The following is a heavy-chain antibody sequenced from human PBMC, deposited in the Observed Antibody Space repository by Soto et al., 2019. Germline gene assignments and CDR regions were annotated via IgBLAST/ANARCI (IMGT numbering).Heavy chain of an antibody. J-gene: IGHJ3*02. CDR2: IYDRGST. CDR1: GGSISYYY. Sequence: SETLSLTCSVSGGSISYYYWSWIRQPPGKGLEWIGYIYDRGSTKYNPSLKSRVTISGDTSKNQVSLNLSSVTAADTAVYYCARDFEKYKLLYAFDIWGQGTMVTVSS. V-gene: IGHV4-59*01. CDR3: ARDFEKYKLLYAFDI. D-gene: IGHD2-2*01.